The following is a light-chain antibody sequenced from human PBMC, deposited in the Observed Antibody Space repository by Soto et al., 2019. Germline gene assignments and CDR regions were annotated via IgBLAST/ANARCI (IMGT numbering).Light chain of an antibody. CDR3: QQRSDWPPFT. CDR1: QSVSNY. J-gene: IGKJ3*01. V-gene: IGKV3-11*01. Sequence: EMVLTQSPATLSLSPGERATLSCRASQSVSNYLAWYQQKPGQAPRLLIYDASNRATGIPARFSGSGSGTDFTLTISSLEPGDFAVYYCQQRSDWPPFTFGPGTRVDIK. CDR2: DAS.